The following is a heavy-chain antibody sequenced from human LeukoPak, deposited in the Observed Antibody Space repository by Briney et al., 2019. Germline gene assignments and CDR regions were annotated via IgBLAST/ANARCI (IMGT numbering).Heavy chain of an antibody. CDR2: ISGSGGST. V-gene: IGHV3-23*01. CDR3: ASSRTYGSGSYYPPFDY. J-gene: IGHJ4*02. CDR1: GFTFSSYA. D-gene: IGHD3-10*01. Sequence: GGSLRLSCAASGFTFSSYAMSWVRQAPGKGLEWVSAISGSGGSTYYADSVKGRSTISRDNYKNTLYLQMNSLRAEDTAVYYCASSRTYGSGSYYPPFDYWGQGTLVTVSS.